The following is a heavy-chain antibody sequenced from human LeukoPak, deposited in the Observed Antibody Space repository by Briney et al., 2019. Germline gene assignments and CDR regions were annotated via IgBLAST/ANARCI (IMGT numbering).Heavy chain of an antibody. J-gene: IGHJ5*02. CDR3: ARHCSSTSCYHNWFDP. Sequence: PSETLSLTCTVSGGSISSSSYYWGWIRQPPGKGLEWIGSIYYSGSTYYNPSLKSRVTISVDTSKNQFSLKLSSVTAADTAVYYCARHCSSTSCYHNWFDPWSQGTLVTVSS. CDR1: GGSISSSSYY. CDR2: IYYSGST. V-gene: IGHV4-39*01. D-gene: IGHD2-2*01.